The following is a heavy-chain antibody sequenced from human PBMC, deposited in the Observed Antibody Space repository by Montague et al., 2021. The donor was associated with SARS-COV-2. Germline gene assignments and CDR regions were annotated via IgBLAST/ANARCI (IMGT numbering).Heavy chain of an antibody. CDR1: GGSISSSSCY. CDR2: IYYSGST. Sequence: SETLSLTCTVSGGSISSSSCYWGWIRQPPGKGLEWIGSIYYSGSTYYNPSLKSRVTISVDTSKNQFSLTLSSVTAADTAVYYCATITLGYCTNGVCQPPDYWGQGTLVTVSS. D-gene: IGHD2-8*01. J-gene: IGHJ4*02. V-gene: IGHV4-39*01. CDR3: ATITLGYCTNGVCQPPDY.